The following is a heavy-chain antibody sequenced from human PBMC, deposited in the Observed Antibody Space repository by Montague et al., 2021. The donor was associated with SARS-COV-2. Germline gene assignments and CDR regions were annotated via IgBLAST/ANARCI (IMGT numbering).Heavy chain of an antibody. Sequence: SLRLSCAASGFIFGDYWMSWVRQAPGKGLVWVSHIKHEGSRTGYVDSVKGRFTVSRDNARNSLYLQMNSLRVEDTAVYYCAKRVVVTSYRYFDYWGQGTLVTVSS. V-gene: IGHV3-7*01. CDR2: IKHEGSRT. D-gene: IGHD2-21*02. J-gene: IGHJ4*02. CDR3: AKRVVVTSYRYFDY. CDR1: GFIFGDYW.